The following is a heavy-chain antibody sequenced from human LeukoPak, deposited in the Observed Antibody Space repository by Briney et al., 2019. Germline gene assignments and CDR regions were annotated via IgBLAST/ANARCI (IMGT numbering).Heavy chain of an antibody. D-gene: IGHD1-1*01. CDR1: GFTFSSYA. J-gene: IGHJ5*02. V-gene: IGHV3-23*01. Sequence: GGSLRLSCAASGFTFSSYAMSWVRQAPGKGLDWVSVISDSGFSTYYADSVKGRFTVSRDNSKNTLYLQMNSLRAEDTAIYYCAKRATTNWHNWFDPWGQGTLVTVSS. CDR3: AKRATTNWHNWFDP. CDR2: ISDSGFST.